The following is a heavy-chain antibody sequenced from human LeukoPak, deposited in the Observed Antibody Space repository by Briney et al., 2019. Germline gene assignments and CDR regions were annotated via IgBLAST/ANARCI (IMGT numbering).Heavy chain of an antibody. CDR2: INPNSGGT. CDR1: GYTFTGYY. Sequence: ASVKVSCKASGYTFTGYYMHWVRQAPGQGLEWMGWINPNSGGTNYAQKFQGRVTMTRDTSISTAYMELSRLRSDDTAVYYCARGPPLTGYSSSWYPILGDDAFDIWGQGTMVTVSS. J-gene: IGHJ3*02. D-gene: IGHD6-13*01. V-gene: IGHV1-2*02. CDR3: ARGPPLTGYSSSWYPILGDDAFDI.